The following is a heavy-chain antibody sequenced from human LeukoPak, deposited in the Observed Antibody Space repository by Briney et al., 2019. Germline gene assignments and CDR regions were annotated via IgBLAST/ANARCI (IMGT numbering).Heavy chain of an antibody. CDR3: ARVSVAAAFDI. V-gene: IGHV3-21*01. J-gene: IGHJ3*02. Sequence: GGSLRLSCAASGFTFSTYSMNWVRQAPGKGLEWVSSISSSSRYIYYADSVKGRFTISRDNAKNSLYLQVNSLRAEDTAVYYCARVSVAAAFDIWAKGQWSPSLQ. CDR1: GFTFSTYS. D-gene: IGHD6-19*01. CDR2: ISSSSRYI.